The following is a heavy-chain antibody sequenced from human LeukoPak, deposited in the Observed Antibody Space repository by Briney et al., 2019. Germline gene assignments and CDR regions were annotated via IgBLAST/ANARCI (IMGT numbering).Heavy chain of an antibody. CDR2: ISYDGSNK. V-gene: IGHV3-30*04. Sequence: GRSLRLSCAASGFTFSSYAMHWVRQAPGKGLEWVAVISYDGSNKYYADSVKGRFTISRDNSKNTLYLQMNSLRAEDTAVYYCARVAMVRGVTRHYFDYWGQGTLVTVSS. CDR3: ARVAMVRGVTRHYFDY. CDR1: GFTFSSYA. D-gene: IGHD3-10*01. J-gene: IGHJ4*02.